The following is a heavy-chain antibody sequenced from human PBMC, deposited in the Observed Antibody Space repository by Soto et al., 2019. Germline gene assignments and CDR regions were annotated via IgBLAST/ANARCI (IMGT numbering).Heavy chain of an antibody. CDR3: ARSAQAPGGNYYYGMDV. J-gene: IGHJ6*02. D-gene: IGHD3-10*01. CDR1: GGTFSSYA. Sequence: QVQLVQSGAEVKKPGSSVKVSCKASGGTFSSYAISWVRQAPGQGLEWMGGIIPIFGTANYAQKFQGRVTITAGESTSTAYMELSILGSEDTAVYYCARSAQAPGGNYYYGMDVWGQGTTVTVSS. CDR2: IIPIFGTA. V-gene: IGHV1-69*12.